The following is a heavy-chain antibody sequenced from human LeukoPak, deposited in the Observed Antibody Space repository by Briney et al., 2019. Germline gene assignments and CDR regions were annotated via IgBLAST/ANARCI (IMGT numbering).Heavy chain of an antibody. V-gene: IGHV1-2*02. D-gene: IGHD3-16*01. CDR3: DNDSRDPPHFDY. CDR2: INPNSGGT. J-gene: IGHJ4*02. CDR1: GYTFTGYY. Sequence: ASVKVSCKASGYTFTGYYMHWVRQAPGQGLEWMGWINPNSGGTDYAQKFQGRVTMTRDTSISTAYMELSSLRSEDTAVYARDNDSRDPPHFDYWGQGTLVTVSS.